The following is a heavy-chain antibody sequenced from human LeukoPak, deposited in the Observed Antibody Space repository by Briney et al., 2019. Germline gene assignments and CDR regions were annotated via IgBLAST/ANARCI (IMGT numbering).Heavy chain of an antibody. D-gene: IGHD4-4*01. CDR1: GFSLSTSGVG. CDR3: AHRRREGMTTVTTGFDY. V-gene: IGHV2-5*01. Sequence: SGPTLVNPTQTLTLTCTFSGFSLSTSGVGVGWIRQPPGKALEWLALIYWNDDKRYSPSLKSRLTITKDTSKNQVVLTMTNMDPVDTATYYCAHRRREGMTTVTTGFDYWGQGTLVTVSA. J-gene: IGHJ4*02. CDR2: IYWNDDK.